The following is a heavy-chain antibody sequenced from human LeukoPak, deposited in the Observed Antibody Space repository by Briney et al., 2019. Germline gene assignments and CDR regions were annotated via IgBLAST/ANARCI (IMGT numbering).Heavy chain of an antibody. CDR1: GGSLSGHY. D-gene: IGHD3-22*01. CDR2: VSYTGRT. Sequence: SETLSLTCTVSGGSLSGHYWSWIRQPPGKSLEWIGYVSYTGRTKYNPSLQSRVTISIDTSKSQFSLKLTSVTSADTAVYSCARLLDNDISGGPDTFDVWGQGTTVIVSS. CDR3: ARLLDNDISGGPDTFDV. J-gene: IGHJ3*01. V-gene: IGHV4-59*11.